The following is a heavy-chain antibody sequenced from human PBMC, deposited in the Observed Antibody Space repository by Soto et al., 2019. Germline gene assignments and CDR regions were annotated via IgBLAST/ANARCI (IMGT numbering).Heavy chain of an antibody. V-gene: IGHV3-49*04. J-gene: IGHJ4*02. CDR3: TAGKLYPSLDFDY. D-gene: IGHD2-8*01. Sequence: GGSLRLSCTASGFTFGDYAISGVRQAPGKGLEWVGFIRSKAYGGTTEYAASVKGRFTISRDDSKSIAYLQMNSLRTEDTAVYYCTAGKLYPSLDFDYWGQGTLVTVSS. CDR1: GFTFGDYA. CDR2: IRSKAYGGTT.